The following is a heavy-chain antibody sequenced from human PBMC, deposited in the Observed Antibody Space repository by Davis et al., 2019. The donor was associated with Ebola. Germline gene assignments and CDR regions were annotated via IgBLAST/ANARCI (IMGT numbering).Heavy chain of an antibody. CDR3: ARDGRAYCGGDCYFDY. Sequence: PGGSLRLSCAASGFTFSSYSMNWVRQAPGKGLEWVSYISSSSSTIYYADSVKGRFTISRDNAKNSLYLQMNSLRAEDTAVYYCARDGRAYCGGDCYFDYWGQGTLVTVSS. CDR1: GFTFSSYS. D-gene: IGHD2-21*01. J-gene: IGHJ4*02. CDR2: ISSSSSTI. V-gene: IGHV3-48*01.